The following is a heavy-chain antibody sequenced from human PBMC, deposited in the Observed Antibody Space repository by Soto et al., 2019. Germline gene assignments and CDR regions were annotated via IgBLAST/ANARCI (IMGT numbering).Heavy chain of an antibody. D-gene: IGHD2-8*02. CDR1: GFSVGSNY. Sequence: EVQLMESGGGLIQPGGSLRLSCAASGFSVGSNYMNWVRHAPGKGLEWVSVFYPAGSTYYADYVKGRFTISRDNTKNTLYLQMNSLRAEDTAVYYCARERLVASNWVFDLWGRGTLVTVSS. V-gene: IGHV3-53*01. CDR2: FYPAGST. J-gene: IGHJ2*01. CDR3: ARERLVASNWVFDL.